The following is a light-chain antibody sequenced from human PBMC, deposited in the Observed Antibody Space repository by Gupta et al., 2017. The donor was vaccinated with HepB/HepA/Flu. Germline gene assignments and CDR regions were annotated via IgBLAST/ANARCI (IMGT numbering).Light chain of an antibody. CDR2: DVS. J-gene: IGLJ2*01. V-gene: IGLV2-14*03. CDR3: RSDTSSSNLV. Sequence: QSALTQPASVSGSPGPSITISCTGTSSDVGGYNYVSWYQQHPGKAPKLMIYDVSNRPSGVANRFSGSKSGNTASLTISGRQEEDEADYYGRSDTSSSNLVFGGGTKLTVL. CDR1: SSDVGGYNY.